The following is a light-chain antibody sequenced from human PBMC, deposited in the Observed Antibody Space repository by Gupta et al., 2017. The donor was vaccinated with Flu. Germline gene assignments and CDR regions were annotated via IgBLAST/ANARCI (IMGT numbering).Light chain of an antibody. J-gene: IGKJ4*01. Sequence: LDWYKHKPGQPPKLLIYYASTRDSGVPDRSSGSGYETDLTVTISIRQVEHVAVYSCHCDESSRALTFGGGTKVEIK. V-gene: IGKV4-1*01. CDR2: YAS. CDR3: HCDESSRALT.